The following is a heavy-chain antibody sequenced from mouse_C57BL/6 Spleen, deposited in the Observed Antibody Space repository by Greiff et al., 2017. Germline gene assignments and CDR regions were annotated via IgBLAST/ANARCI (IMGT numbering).Heavy chain of an antibody. CDR1: GYTFTSYW. D-gene: IGHD1-1*01. Sequence: VQLQQPGAELVMPGASVKLSCTASGYTFTSYWMHWVKQRPGQGLEWIGEIDPSDSYTNYNQKFKGKSTLTEDKSSSTAYMQLSSLTSEDSAVYYCARYYYGSSSFAYWGQGTLVTVSA. V-gene: IGHV1-69*01. J-gene: IGHJ3*01. CDR2: IDPSDSYT. CDR3: ARYYYGSSSFAY.